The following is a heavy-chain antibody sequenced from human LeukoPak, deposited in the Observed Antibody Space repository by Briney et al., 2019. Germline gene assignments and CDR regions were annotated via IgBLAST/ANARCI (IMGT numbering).Heavy chain of an antibody. V-gene: IGHV3-30-3*01. CDR3: AREPRYCSDGSCYSGYFDY. D-gene: IGHD2-15*01. CDR2: ISYDGSNK. CDR1: GFTFSSYA. J-gene: IGHJ4*02. Sequence: GGSLRLSCAASGFTFSSYAMHWVRQAPGKGLEWVAVISYDGSNKYYADSVKGRFTISRDNSKNTLYLQMNSLRAEDTAVYYCAREPRYCSDGSCYSGYFDYWGQGTLVTVSS.